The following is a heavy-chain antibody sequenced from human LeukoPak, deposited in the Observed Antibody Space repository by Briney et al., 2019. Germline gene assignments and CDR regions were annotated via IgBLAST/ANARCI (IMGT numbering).Heavy chain of an antibody. Sequence: GASVKVSCKASGGTFSSYAISWVRQAPGQGLGWMGRIIPILGIANYAQKFQGRVTITADKSTSTAYMELSSLRSEDTAVYYCARALYYYGSGSYLYGMDVWGQGTTVTVSS. CDR1: GGTFSSYA. D-gene: IGHD3-10*01. CDR2: IIPILGIA. CDR3: ARALYYYGSGSYLYGMDV. V-gene: IGHV1-69*04. J-gene: IGHJ6*02.